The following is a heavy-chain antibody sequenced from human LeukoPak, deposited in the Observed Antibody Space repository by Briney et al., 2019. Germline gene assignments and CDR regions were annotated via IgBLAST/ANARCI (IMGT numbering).Heavy chain of an antibody. V-gene: IGHV1-8*02. J-gene: IGHJ4*02. CDR3: ARHFGTGDNFDY. Sequence: ASVKVSCKASGYTFTGFYMHWVRQATGQGLEWMGWMHPNGGDTGYAQRFQGRVTMTRNTSISTAYMELSSLRPEDTAVYYCARHFGTGDNFDYWGQGALLIVSS. CDR2: MHPNGGDT. CDR1: GYTFTGFY. D-gene: IGHD1-1*01.